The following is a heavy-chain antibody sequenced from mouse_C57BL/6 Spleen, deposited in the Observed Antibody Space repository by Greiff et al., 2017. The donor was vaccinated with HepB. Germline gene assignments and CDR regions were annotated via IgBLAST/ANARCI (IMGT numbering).Heavy chain of an antibody. CDR2: IDPSDSYT. Sequence: QVQLQQPGAELVMPVASVKLSCKTSGYTFTSYWMHWVKQRPGQGLEWIGEIDPSDSYTNYNQKFKGKSTLTVDKSSSTAYMQLSSLTSEDSAVYYCARYDRYSYSFDYWGQGTPLTVSS. J-gene: IGHJ2*01. V-gene: IGHV1-69*01. CDR1: GYTFTSYW. D-gene: IGHD2-3*01. CDR3: ARYDRYSYSFDY.